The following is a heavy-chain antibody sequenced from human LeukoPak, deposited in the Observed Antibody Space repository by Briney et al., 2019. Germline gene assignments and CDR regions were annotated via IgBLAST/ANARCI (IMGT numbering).Heavy chain of an antibody. CDR2: IYCSGST. D-gene: IGHD4-23*01. J-gene: IGHJ6*02. CDR3: ARLGSTVVWDYYYGMDV. CDR1: GGSISSYY. V-gene: IGHV4-59*08. Sequence: PSETLSLTCTVSGGSISSYYWSWIRQPPGKGLDWIGYIYCSGSTNYNPSLKSRVTISVDTSKNQFSLKLSSVTAADTAVYYCARLGSTVVWDYYYGMDVWGQGTTVTVSS.